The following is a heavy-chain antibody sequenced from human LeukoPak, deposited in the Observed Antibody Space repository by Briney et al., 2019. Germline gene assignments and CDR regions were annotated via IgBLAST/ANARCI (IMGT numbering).Heavy chain of an antibody. CDR3: ARWVATNDAFDI. Sequence: SETLSLTCTVSGGSVKSPTSYWSWIRQPPGKGLEWIGNVYYIGTTSYNPSLKSRVTISVDTSKNQFSLKLSSVTAADTAVYYCARWVATNDAFDIWGQGTMVTVSS. V-gene: IGHV4-61*01. CDR1: GGSVKSPTSY. CDR2: VYYIGTT. J-gene: IGHJ3*02. D-gene: IGHD5-12*01.